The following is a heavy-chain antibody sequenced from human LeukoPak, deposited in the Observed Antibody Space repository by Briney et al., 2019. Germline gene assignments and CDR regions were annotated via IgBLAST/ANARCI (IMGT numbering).Heavy chain of an antibody. CDR3: AKDRTSSWYDKYFDY. CDR2: ISASGGST. V-gene: IGHV3-23*01. D-gene: IGHD6-13*01. Sequence: GGSLRLSCAASGITFSSYAMSWVRQAPGKWLEWLSTISASGGSTYYADSVKGPSTISRDDSKNTLYLQMNSLRAEDTALYYCAKDRTSSWYDKYFDYWGQGTLVTVSS. CDR1: GITFSSYA. J-gene: IGHJ4*02.